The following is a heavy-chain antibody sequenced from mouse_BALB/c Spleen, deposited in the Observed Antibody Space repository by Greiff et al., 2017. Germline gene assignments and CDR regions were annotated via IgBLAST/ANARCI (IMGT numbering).Heavy chain of an antibody. Sequence: EVMLVESGGGLVKPGGSLKLSCAASGFTFSSYTMSWVRQTPEKRLEWVATISSGGSYTYYPDSVKGRFTISRDNAKNTLYLQMSSLKSEDTAMYYCTRDGIDYWGQGTTLTVSS. CDR2: ISSGGSYT. J-gene: IGHJ2*01. V-gene: IGHV5-6-4*01. CDR3: TRDGIDY. CDR1: GFTFSSYT. D-gene: IGHD1-1*02.